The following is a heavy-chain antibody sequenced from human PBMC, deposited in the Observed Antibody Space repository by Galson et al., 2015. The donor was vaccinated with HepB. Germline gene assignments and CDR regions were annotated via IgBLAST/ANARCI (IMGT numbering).Heavy chain of an antibody. CDR3: AREVVPAAPFDY. CDR1: GFTFSSYW. CDR2: IKQDGSEK. D-gene: IGHD2-2*01. V-gene: IGHV3-7*03. Sequence: SLRLSCAASGFTFSSYWMSWVRQAPGKGLEWVANIKQDGSEKYYVDSVKGRFTISRDNAKNSLYLQMNNLRAEGTAVYYCAREVVPAAPFDYWGQGTLVTVSS. J-gene: IGHJ4*02.